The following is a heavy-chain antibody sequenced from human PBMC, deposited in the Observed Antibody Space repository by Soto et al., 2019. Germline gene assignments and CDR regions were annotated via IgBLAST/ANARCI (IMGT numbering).Heavy chain of an antibody. CDR3: AKDQDTAMVTGDPSDFDY. D-gene: IGHD5-18*01. J-gene: IGHJ4*02. CDR2: ISGSGGST. Sequence: EVQLLESGGGLVQPGGSLRLSCAASGFTFSSYAMSWVRQAPGKGLEWVSAISGSGGSTYYADSVKGRFTISRDNSKNTLYLQMNSLRAEDTAVYYCAKDQDTAMVTGDPSDFDYWGQGTLVTVSS. V-gene: IGHV3-23*01. CDR1: GFTFSSYA.